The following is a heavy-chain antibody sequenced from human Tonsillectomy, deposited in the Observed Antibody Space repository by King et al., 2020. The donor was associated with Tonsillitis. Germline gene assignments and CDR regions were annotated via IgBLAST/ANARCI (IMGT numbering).Heavy chain of an antibody. CDR1: GGSISSYY. J-gene: IGHJ6*03. V-gene: IGHV4-4*07. D-gene: IGHD3-3*01. CDR2: IYTSGST. Sequence: QVQLQESGPGLVKPSETLSLTCTVSGGSISSYYWSWIRQPAGKGLEWIGRIYTSGSTNYNPSLKSRVTMSVDTSKNQFSLKLSSVTAADTAVYYWARSRNADFWSGLHYMDVWGKGTTVTVSS. CDR3: ARSRNADFWSGLHYMDV.